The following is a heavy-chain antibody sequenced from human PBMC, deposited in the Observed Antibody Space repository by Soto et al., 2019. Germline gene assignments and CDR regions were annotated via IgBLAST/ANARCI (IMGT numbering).Heavy chain of an antibody. D-gene: IGHD2-15*01. V-gene: IGHV3-30-3*01. CDR2: ISYDGSNK. Sequence: QVQLVESGGGVVQPGRSLRLSCAASGFTFSSYAMHWVRQAPGKGLEWVAVISYDGSNKYYADSVKGRFTISRDNSKNALYLQMNSLRAEDTAVYYCAGDGPLYCSGGSCYSPAYGMDVWGQGTTVTVSS. CDR3: AGDGPLYCSGGSCYSPAYGMDV. J-gene: IGHJ6*02. CDR1: GFTFSSYA.